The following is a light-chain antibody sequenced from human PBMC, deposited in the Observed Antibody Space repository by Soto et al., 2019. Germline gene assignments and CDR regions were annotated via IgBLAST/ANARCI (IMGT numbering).Light chain of an antibody. CDR2: GAS. J-gene: IGKJ1*01. V-gene: IGKV1-39*01. CDR3: QQSYSAPWT. CDR1: QSISTY. Sequence: DIQITQSPSSLSASVGDRVTITCRASQSISTYVSWYQHKPGQAPKRLIYGASSLQSGVPSRFSGSGSGTDFTLTISSLQPEDFATYFCQQSYSAPWTFGQGTKVDI.